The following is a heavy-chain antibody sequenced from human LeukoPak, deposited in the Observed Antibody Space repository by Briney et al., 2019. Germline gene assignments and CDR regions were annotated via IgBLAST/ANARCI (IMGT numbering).Heavy chain of an antibody. CDR3: ARAHDYGDYLIDY. D-gene: IGHD4-17*01. V-gene: IGHV1-2*02. CDR1: GYTFTGYY. Sequence: ASVKVSCKASGYTFTGYYMHWVRQAPGQGLEWMGWINPNSGGTNYAQKLQGRVTMTRDTSISTAYMELSRLRSDDTAVYYCARAHDYGDYLIDYWGQGTLVTVSS. J-gene: IGHJ4*02. CDR2: INPNSGGT.